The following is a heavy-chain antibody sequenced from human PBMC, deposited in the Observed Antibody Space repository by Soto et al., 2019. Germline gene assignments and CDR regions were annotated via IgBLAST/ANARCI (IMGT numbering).Heavy chain of an antibody. J-gene: IGHJ4*02. V-gene: IGHV4-30-2*02. D-gene: IGHD6-6*01. Sequence: SYTMSLTSAVSSGPISSGGYSWSWIRQPPGKGVDWIGYIYLSGSTYYNTSLKSRVTISVDNSKNTLYLQMNSLRAEDTAVYYCARSNIAARPFDYWGQGTLVTVSS. CDR3: ARSNIAARPFDY. CDR2: IYLSGST. CDR1: SGPISSGGYS.